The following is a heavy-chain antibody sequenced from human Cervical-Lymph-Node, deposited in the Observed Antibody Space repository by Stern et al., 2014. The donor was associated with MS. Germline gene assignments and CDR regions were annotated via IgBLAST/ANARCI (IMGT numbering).Heavy chain of an antibody. J-gene: IGHJ6*02. CDR2: VNANGGSA. CDR3: ATLYDSSGNYGMEV. CDR1: GYTFIRYY. V-gene: IGHV1-46*01. D-gene: IGHD5/OR15-5a*01. Sequence: QDQLVQSGAQVKKPGASVKVSCKGSGYTFIRYYIHWVRQAPGQGLEWMGIVNANGGSAEYAQKFQGRVTMASDTSTSTVSMELSSLRSEDTAVYYCATLYDSSGNYGMEVWGQGTTVIVSS.